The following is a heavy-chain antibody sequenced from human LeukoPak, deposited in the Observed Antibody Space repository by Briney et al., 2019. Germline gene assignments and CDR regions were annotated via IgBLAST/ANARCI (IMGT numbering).Heavy chain of an antibody. CDR3: ARDRGARWRDGMDV. V-gene: IGHV3-21*01. Sequence: GGSLRLSCAASGFTFSSYSMNWVRQAPGKGLEWVSSISSSSSYIYYADSVKGRFTISRDNAKNSLYLQMNSLRAEDTAVYYCARDRGARWRDGMDVWGQGTTVTVSS. CDR1: GFTFSSYS. D-gene: IGHD4-23*01. J-gene: IGHJ6*02. CDR2: ISSSSSYI.